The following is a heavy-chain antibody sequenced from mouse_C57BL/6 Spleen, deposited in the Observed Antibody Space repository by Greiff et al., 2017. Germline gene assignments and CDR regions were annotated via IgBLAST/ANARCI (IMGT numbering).Heavy chain of an antibody. CDR1: GFTFSDYG. Sequence: EVMLVESGGGLVKPGGSLKLSCAASGFTFSDYGMHWVRQAPEKGLEWVAYISSGSSTIYYADTVKGRFTISRDNAKNTLFLQMTSLRSEDTAMYYCATAGTHYAMDYWGQGTSVTVAS. J-gene: IGHJ4*01. V-gene: IGHV5-17*01. CDR3: ATAGTHYAMDY. CDR2: ISSGSSTI. D-gene: IGHD4-1*01.